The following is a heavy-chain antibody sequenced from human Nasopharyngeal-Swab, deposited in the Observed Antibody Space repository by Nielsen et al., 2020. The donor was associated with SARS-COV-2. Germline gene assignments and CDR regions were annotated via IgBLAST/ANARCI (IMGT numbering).Heavy chain of an antibody. D-gene: IGHD1-1*01. CDR2: MNLDSGDT. V-gene: IGHV1-8*01. CDR3: ARGPRPKRHLDY. Sequence: SVTVSCKPSGYTFASFDINWVRQPTGRALEWVGWMNLDSGDTHYAQEFQGKVTLTRDTSRSTAYMELSSLRSEDTAVYYCARGPRPKRHLDYWGQGTLVTVSS. CDR1: GYTFASFD. J-gene: IGHJ4*02.